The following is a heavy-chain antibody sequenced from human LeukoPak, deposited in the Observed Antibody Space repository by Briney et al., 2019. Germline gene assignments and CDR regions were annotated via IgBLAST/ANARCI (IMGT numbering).Heavy chain of an antibody. CDR2: INPNSGGT. D-gene: IGHD4-17*01. V-gene: IGHV1-2*02. Sequence: ASVKVSCKASGYTFTGYYTHWVRPAPGQGLEWMGWINPNSGGTNYAQKFQGRVTMTRDTSISTAYMELSRLRSDDTAVYYCAISYGDYGPFYYYYYMDVWGKGTTVTVSS. CDR3: AISYGDYGPFYYYYYMDV. J-gene: IGHJ6*03. CDR1: GYTFTGYY.